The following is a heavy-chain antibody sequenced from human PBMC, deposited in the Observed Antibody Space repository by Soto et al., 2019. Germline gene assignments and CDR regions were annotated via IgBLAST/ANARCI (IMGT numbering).Heavy chain of an antibody. CDR2: ISYDGSNK. CDR1: GFTFSSYG. Sequence: GGSLRLSCAASGFTFSSYGMHWVRQAPGKGLEWVAVISYDGSNKYYADSVKGRFTISRDNSKNTLYLQMNSLRAEDTAVYYCAKGETYGSGSLPPYYFDYWGQGTLVTVSS. D-gene: IGHD3-10*01. J-gene: IGHJ4*02. V-gene: IGHV3-30*18. CDR3: AKGETYGSGSLPPYYFDY.